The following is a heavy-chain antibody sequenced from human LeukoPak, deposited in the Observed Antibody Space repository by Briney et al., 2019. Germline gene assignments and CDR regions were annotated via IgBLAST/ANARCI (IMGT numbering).Heavy chain of an antibody. CDR3: AKAPGIEVAIYFQH. V-gene: IGHV3-23*01. Sequence: GGSLRLSCAASGFTFSSYAMSWVRQAPGRGLEWVSVISGSGGRTQYADSAKGRLTISRDNSKNTLYLQMISLRAEDTAVYYCAKAPGIEVAIYFQHWGQGTLVTVSS. J-gene: IGHJ1*01. D-gene: IGHD3-22*01. CDR1: GFTFSSYA. CDR2: ISGSGGRT.